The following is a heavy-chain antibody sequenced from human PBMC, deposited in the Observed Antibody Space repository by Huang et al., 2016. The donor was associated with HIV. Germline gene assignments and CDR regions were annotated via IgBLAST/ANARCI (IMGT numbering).Heavy chain of an antibody. CDR3: ARVRRGYDYAWDYYGLDV. CDR1: GGSLSDYY. D-gene: IGHD5-12*01. CDR2: IHNKGTT. J-gene: IGHJ6*02. V-gene: IGHV4-34*01. Sequence: QVQLHQWGAGLVKPSETLSLTCAVYGGSLSDYYWSWVCQPQGKGLEWMGDIHNKGTTNNNPSLKGRVIMSMDASKNQFSLKMWSATAADTAVYYCARVRRGYDYAWDYYGLDVWGQGTTVFVSS.